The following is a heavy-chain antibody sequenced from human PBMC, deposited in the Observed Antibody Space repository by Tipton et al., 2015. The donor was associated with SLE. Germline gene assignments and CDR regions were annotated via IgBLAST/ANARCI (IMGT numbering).Heavy chain of an antibody. D-gene: IGHD7-27*01. CDR2: IYTSGST. Sequence: TLSLTCTVSGASISRGSYYWTWSRQPAGKGLEWIWYIYTSGSTNYNPSPKSRVTISVDTSKNQFSLKLSSVTAADTAVYYCASLGYWGQGTLVTVSS. CDR3: ASLGY. CDR1: GASISRGSYY. J-gene: IGHJ4*02. V-gene: IGHV4-61*09.